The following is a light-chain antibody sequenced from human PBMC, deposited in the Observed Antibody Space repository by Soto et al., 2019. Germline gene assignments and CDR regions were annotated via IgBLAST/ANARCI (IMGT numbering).Light chain of an antibody. Sequence: QSVLTQPASVSGSPGQSITISCTGTSSDVGGYNLVSWYQQHPGKAPKLIICEGSKRPSGVSNRFSGSKSGNTASLTISGLQAEDEADYYCSSYAGRSAFVVFGGGTKLTVL. V-gene: IGLV2-23*03. J-gene: IGLJ2*01. CDR3: SSYAGRSAFVV. CDR2: EGS. CDR1: SSDVGGYNL.